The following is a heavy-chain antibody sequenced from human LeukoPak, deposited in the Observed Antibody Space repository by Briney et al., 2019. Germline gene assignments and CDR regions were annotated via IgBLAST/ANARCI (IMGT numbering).Heavy chain of an antibody. CDR1: GFTFSSYW. D-gene: IGHD3-22*01. J-gene: IGHJ4*02. CDR2: IKQDGSEK. V-gene: IGHV3-7*01. CDR3: ARSLPTYYYDSSGLFDY. Sequence: GGSLRLSCAASGFTFSSYWMSWVRQALGKGLEWVANIKQDGSEKYYVDSVKGRFTISRDNAKNSLYLQMNSLRAEDTAVYYCARSLPTYYYDSSGLFDYWGQGTLVTVSS.